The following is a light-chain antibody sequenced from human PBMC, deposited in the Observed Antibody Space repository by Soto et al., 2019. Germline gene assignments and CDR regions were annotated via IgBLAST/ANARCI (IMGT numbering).Light chain of an antibody. CDR2: EVS. J-gene: IGLJ3*02. Sequence: QSALTQPPSASGSPGQSVTISCTGTSSDVGGYNFVSWYQQQPGKAPKLLIYEVSKRPSGVPDRFSGSKSGYTASLTVSGLQAEDEADYYCRSYGGSNNLNWLFGGGTKVTVL. V-gene: IGLV2-8*01. CDR3: RSYGGSNNLNWL. CDR1: SSDVGGYNF.